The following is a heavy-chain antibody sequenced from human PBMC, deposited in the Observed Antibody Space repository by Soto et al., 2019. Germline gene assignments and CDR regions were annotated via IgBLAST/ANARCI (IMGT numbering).Heavy chain of an antibody. CDR1: GFTLSEHY. CDR3: VRATYFSDSSGYTRCLDY. CDR2: SRDKPQGYST. V-gene: IGHV3-72*01. D-gene: IGHD3-22*01. J-gene: IGHJ4*02. Sequence: GGSLRLSCAVSGFTLSEHYIDWVRQAPGKGLEWVGRSRDKPQGYSTAYAASVKGRLTTSRDESKNSAYLQMNSLKTEDTAVYYCVRATYFSDSSGYTRCLDYWGQGTLVTVS.